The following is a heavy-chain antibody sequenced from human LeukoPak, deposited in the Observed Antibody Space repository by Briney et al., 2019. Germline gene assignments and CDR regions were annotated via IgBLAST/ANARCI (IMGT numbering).Heavy chain of an antibody. CDR1: GGSLRGYY. D-gene: IGHD3-10*01. CDR3: ARGMYYYGSGSYYNVGGFGPADY. J-gene: IGHJ4*02. Sequence: SDTLSLTCAVYGGSLRGYYWSWIRQPPGKGLEWIGEINHSGSTNYNPSLKSRVTISADTSKNQFSLKLSSVTAADTAVYYWARGMYYYGSGSYYNVGGFGPADYWGQGTLVTVSS. V-gene: IGHV4-34*01. CDR2: INHSGST.